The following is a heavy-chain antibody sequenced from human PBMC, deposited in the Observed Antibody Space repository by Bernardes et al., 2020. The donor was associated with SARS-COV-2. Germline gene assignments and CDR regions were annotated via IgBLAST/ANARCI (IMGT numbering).Heavy chain of an antibody. J-gene: IGHJ3*02. V-gene: IGHV2-5*02. CDR1: GFSLSTSGVG. Sequence: SGPTLVKPTQTLTLTCTFSGFSLSTSGVGVGWIRQPPGKALEWLALIYWDDDKRHSPSLKSRLTITKDTSKNQVVLTMTNMDPVDSATYYCAHRSSRYGSGGYYKGDDAFDIWGQGTMVTVSS. D-gene: IGHD3-10*01. CDR3: AHRSSRYGSGGYYKGDDAFDI. CDR2: IYWDDDK.